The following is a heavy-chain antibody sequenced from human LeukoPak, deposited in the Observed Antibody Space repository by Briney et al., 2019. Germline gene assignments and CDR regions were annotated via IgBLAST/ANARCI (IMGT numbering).Heavy chain of an antibody. Sequence: GGSLRLSCAASGFTFSSYAMHWVRQAPGKGLEWVAVISYDGSNKYYADSVKGRFTISRDNSKNTLYLQMNSLRAEDTAVYYCARPVLRYFDWLLYGLDYWGQGTLVTVSS. V-gene: IGHV3-30-3*01. CDR1: GFTFSSYA. CDR3: ARPVLRYFDWLLYGLDY. D-gene: IGHD3-9*01. CDR2: ISYDGSNK. J-gene: IGHJ4*02.